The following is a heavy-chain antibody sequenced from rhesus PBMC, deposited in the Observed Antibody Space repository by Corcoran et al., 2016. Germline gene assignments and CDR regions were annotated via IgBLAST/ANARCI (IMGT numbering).Heavy chain of an antibody. Sequence: VPLQESGPGLVKPSEPLSPTGAVSGASISSYWWRGIRPPPGKGLEWIGEINGSSGRTYDDPSLKSRVTISKDASKNQFSLKLSSVTAADTAVYYCARDLASSGSDYWGQGVLVTASS. J-gene: IGHJ4*01. CDR3: ARDLASSGSDY. CDR1: GASISSYW. CDR2: INGSSGRT. V-gene: IGHV4-80*01. D-gene: IGHD6-31*01.